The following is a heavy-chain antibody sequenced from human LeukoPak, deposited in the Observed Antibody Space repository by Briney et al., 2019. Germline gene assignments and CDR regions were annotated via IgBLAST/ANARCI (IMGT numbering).Heavy chain of an antibody. CDR3: ARHHDIWFDP. Sequence: SETLSLTCTVSGGSISSSSYYWGWIRQPPGKGLEWIGSIYYSGSTYYNPSLKSRVTMSVDTSKNQFSLKLSSVTAADTAVYYCARHHDIWFDPWGQGTLVTVSS. V-gene: IGHV4-39*07. CDR1: GGSISSSSYY. CDR2: IYYSGST. D-gene: IGHD3-9*01. J-gene: IGHJ5*02.